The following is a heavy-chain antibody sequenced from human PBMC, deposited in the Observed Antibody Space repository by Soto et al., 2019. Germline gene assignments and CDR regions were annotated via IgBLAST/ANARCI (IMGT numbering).Heavy chain of an antibody. CDR1: GYTVTSYG. D-gene: IGHD2-15*01. J-gene: IGHJ4*02. CDR2: ISAYNGNT. V-gene: IGHV1-18*01. CDR3: ARDPDLDCSCGSCDFDY. Sequence: QVQLVQSGAEVKKPGASVKVSCKASGYTVTSYGISWVRQAPGQALEWMGWISAYNGNTNYAQKLRGRVTMTTDTSTIRAYMELRSLRSDDTVVYYCARDPDLDCSCGSCDFDYLCQGTVVTVSS.